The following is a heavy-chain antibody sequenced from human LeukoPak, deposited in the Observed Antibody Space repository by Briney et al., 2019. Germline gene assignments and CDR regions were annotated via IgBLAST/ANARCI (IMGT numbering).Heavy chain of an antibody. V-gene: IGHV2-5*01. J-gene: IGHJ5*02. Sequence: SGPTLVKPTQTLTLTCTFSGFSLSTSGVGVGWIRQPPGKALEWLALIYWNDDKRYSPSLKSRLTITKDTSKNQVVLTMTNMDPVDTATYYCARDYGSGSYRWFDPWGQGTLVTVSS. CDR1: GFSLSTSGVG. CDR2: IYWNDDK. CDR3: ARDYGSGSYRWFDP. D-gene: IGHD3-10*01.